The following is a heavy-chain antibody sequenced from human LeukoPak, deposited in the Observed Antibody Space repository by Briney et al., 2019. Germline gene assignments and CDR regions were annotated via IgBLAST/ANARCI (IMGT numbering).Heavy chain of an antibody. D-gene: IGHD1-26*01. J-gene: IGHJ4*02. Sequence: PGGSLRLSCAASGFTFSSYGMHGVRQAPGKGLEWVAVISYDGSNKYYADSVKGRFTISRDNSKNTLYLQMNSLRAEDTAVYYCAKDLGIVGATSPDYWGQGTLVTVSS. CDR2: ISYDGSNK. V-gene: IGHV3-30*18. CDR1: GFTFSSYG. CDR3: AKDLGIVGATSPDY.